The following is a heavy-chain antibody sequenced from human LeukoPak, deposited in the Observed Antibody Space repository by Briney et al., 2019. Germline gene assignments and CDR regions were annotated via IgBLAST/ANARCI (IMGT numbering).Heavy chain of an antibody. Sequence: PGGSLRLSCAASGFTFSFYWMHWVRQAPGKGLVWVSHINSDGSSTSYADSVKGRFTISRDNAKNTLYLQMNSLRAEDTAVYYCAKEIYGDSTGGRFQHWGQGTLVTVSS. CDR2: INSDGSST. CDR3: AKEIYGDSTGGRFQH. CDR1: GFTFSFYW. J-gene: IGHJ1*01. D-gene: IGHD4-17*01. V-gene: IGHV3-74*01.